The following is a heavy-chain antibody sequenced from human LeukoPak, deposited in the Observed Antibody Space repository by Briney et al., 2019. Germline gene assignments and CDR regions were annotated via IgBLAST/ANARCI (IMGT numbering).Heavy chain of an antibody. CDR3: AKLYSYEY. CDR1: GFTFSSYA. Sequence: QAGGSLRLSCAASGFTFSSYAMSWVRQAPGKGLEWVSTISGSAVTTYSADSVKGRFTISRDNSKNTLYLQMSSLRAEDTAVYYCAKLYSYEYWGQGTLVTVSS. J-gene: IGHJ4*02. D-gene: IGHD2-2*02. V-gene: IGHV3-23*01. CDR2: ISGSAVTT.